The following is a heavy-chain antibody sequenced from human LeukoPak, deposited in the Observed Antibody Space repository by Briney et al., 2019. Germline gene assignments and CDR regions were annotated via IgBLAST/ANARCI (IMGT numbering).Heavy chain of an antibody. J-gene: IGHJ3*02. CDR1: GYTFTSYG. D-gene: IGHD6-19*01. CDR2: ISAYNGNT. CDR3: ARVARVIAVAGTGNDAFDI. Sequence: GASVEVSCKASGYTFTSYGISGVRQAPGQGLEWMGWISAYNGNTNYAQKLQGRVTMTTDTPTSTAYMELRSLRSDDTAVYYCARVARVIAVAGTGNDAFDIWGQGTMVTASS. V-gene: IGHV1-18*01.